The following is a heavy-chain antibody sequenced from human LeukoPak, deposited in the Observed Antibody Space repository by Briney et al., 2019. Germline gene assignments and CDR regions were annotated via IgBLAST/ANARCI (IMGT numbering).Heavy chain of an antibody. CDR3: ARESESSGWYDY. CDR2: ISGDGGST. J-gene: IGHJ4*02. CDR1: GFTFSSFA. V-gene: IGHV3-43*02. D-gene: IGHD6-19*01. Sequence: GGSLRLSCAASGFTFSSFAMSWARQAPGKGLEWVSLISGDGGSTFYADSVKGRFTISRDNSKNSLYLQMNSLRSDDTALYYCARESESSGWYDYWGQGTLVTVSS.